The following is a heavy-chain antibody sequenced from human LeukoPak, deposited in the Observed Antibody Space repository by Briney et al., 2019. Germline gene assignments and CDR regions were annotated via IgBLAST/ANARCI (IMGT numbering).Heavy chain of an antibody. CDR1: GDSVSSNSVT. J-gene: IGHJ5*02. CDR3: ARRLTQYDCFDP. CDR2: TYYRSTWYN. Sequence: SQTLSLTCAISGDSVSSNSVTWNWIRQSPSRGLEWLGRTYYRSTWYNDYAVSVRGRITVNPDTSKNQFSPHLNSVTPEDTAVYYCARRLTQYDCFDPWGQGILVTVSS. D-gene: IGHD2-2*01. V-gene: IGHV6-1*01.